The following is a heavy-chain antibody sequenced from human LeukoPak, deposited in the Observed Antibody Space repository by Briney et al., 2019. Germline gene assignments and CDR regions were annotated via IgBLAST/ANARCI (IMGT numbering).Heavy chain of an antibody. CDR2: IYSGGST. CDR3: ARPVVVTAIFDAFDI. CDR1: GFRFGDYP. Sequence: GGSLRLSCRGSGFRFGDYPVSWVRQAPGKGLEWVSVIYSGGSTYYADSVKGRFTISRDNSKNTLYLQMNSLRAEDTAVYYCARPVVVTAIFDAFDIWGQGTMVTVSS. V-gene: IGHV3-53*01. J-gene: IGHJ3*02. D-gene: IGHD2-21*02.